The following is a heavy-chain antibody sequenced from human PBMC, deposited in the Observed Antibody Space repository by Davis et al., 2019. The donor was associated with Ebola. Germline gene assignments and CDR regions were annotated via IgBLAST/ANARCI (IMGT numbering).Heavy chain of an antibody. CDR3: ARTRYTYGMDV. D-gene: IGHD3-16*02. J-gene: IGHJ6*02. CDR2: INHSGST. Sequence: AGSLRLSCAVYGVSFSGYYWSWIRQPPGKGLEWIGEINHSGSTNYNPSLKSRVTISVDTSKNQFSLKLSSVTAADTAVYYCARTRYTYGMDVWGQGTTVTVSS. V-gene: IGHV4-34*01. CDR1: GVSFSGYY.